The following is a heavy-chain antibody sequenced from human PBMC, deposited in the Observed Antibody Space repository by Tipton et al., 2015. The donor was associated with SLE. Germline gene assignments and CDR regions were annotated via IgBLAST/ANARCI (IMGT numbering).Heavy chain of an antibody. CDR3: ARDRDYGDSAGAFDI. D-gene: IGHD4-17*01. Sequence: TLSLTCAVYGGSFSGYYWSWIRQPPGKGLEWIGYIYYSGSTNYNPSLKSRVTISVDTSKNQFSLKLSSVTAADTAVYYCARDRDYGDSAGAFDIWGQGTMVTVSS. V-gene: IGHV4-59*01. J-gene: IGHJ3*02. CDR1: GGSFSGYY. CDR2: IYYSGST.